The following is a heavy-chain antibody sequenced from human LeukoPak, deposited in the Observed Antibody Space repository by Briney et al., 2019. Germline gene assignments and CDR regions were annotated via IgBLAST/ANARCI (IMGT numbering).Heavy chain of an antibody. Sequence: SQTLSLTCTVSGGSISSGDYYWSWIRQPPGKGLEWIGYIYYSGSTYYNPSLKSRVTISVDTSKNQFSLKLSSVTAADTAVYYCARGQPRNYDSSGYTFDYWGQGTLVTVSS. J-gene: IGHJ4*02. V-gene: IGHV4-30-4*01. D-gene: IGHD3-22*01. CDR3: ARGQPRNYDSSGYTFDY. CDR2: IYYSGST. CDR1: GGSISSGDYY.